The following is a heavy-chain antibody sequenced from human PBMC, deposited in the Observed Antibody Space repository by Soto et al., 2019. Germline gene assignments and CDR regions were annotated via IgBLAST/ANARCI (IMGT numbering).Heavy chain of an antibody. Sequence: PSETLSLTCTVSGGSISGNYWTWIRQPPGKGLEWIGYIYYSGSTNYNPSLKSRVTISIDTSKNQFSLKLSSVTAADTAVYYWARLWTTVANYYWGQGTLVTVSS. J-gene: IGHJ4*02. CDR1: GGSISGNY. D-gene: IGHD4-17*01. CDR3: ARLWTTVANYY. CDR2: IYYSGST. V-gene: IGHV4-59*08.